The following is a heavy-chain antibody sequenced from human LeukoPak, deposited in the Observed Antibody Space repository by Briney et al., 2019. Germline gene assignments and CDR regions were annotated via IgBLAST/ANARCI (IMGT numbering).Heavy chain of an antibody. Sequence: GASVKVSCKASGYTFTGYYMHWVRQAPGQGLEWMGWINPNSGGTNYAQKFQGRVTMTRDTSISTAYMELSRLRSDDTAVYYCARAFRAGTRYYYGMDVWGQGTTVTVSS. CDR2: INPNSGGT. D-gene: IGHD6-13*01. J-gene: IGHJ6*02. CDR1: GYTFTGYY. CDR3: ARAFRAGTRYYYGMDV. V-gene: IGHV1-2*02.